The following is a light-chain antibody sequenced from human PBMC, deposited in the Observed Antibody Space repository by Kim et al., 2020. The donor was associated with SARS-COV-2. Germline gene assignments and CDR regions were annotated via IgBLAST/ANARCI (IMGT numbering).Light chain of an antibody. J-gene: IGKJ1*01. CDR3: QQYGRSPPWT. Sequence: EIVLTQSPGTLSLSPGERATLSCRASQSVSSSYLGWYQQKPGQAPRLLIYASSNRATGIPDRFSGSGSGTDFTLTISRLEPEDFAMYYCQQYGRSPPWTFGQGTKVEIK. V-gene: IGKV3-20*01. CDR2: ASS. CDR1: QSVSSSY.